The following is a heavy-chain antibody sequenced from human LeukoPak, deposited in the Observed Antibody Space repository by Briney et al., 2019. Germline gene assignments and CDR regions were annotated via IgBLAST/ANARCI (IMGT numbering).Heavy chain of an antibody. J-gene: IGHJ4*02. Sequence: PGGSLRLSCAASGFTFSSYAMSWVRQAPGKGLEWVSAVSGSGGSTYYADSVKGRFTISRDNSKNTLYLQMNSLRAEDTAVYYCAKGDNYYDSSGFSHPFDYWGQGTLVTVSS. CDR2: VSGSGGST. CDR3: AKGDNYYDSSGFSHPFDY. CDR1: GFTFSSYA. D-gene: IGHD3-22*01. V-gene: IGHV3-23*01.